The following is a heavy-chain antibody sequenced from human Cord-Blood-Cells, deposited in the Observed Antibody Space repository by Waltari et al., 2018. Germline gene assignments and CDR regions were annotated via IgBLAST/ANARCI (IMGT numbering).Heavy chain of an antibody. D-gene: IGHD1-7*01. J-gene: IGHJ4*02. V-gene: IGHV3-15*01. CDR2: IKSKTDGGTT. CDR3: TTDPPGLELRSDY. CDR1: GFTFSNAW. Sequence: EVQLVESGGGLVKPGGSLRLSCAASGFTFSNAWMSWVRPAPGKGLEWVGRIKSKTDGGTTDYAAPVKGRFTISRDDSKNTLYLQMNSLKTEDTAVYYCTTDPPGLELRSDYWGQGTLVTVSS.